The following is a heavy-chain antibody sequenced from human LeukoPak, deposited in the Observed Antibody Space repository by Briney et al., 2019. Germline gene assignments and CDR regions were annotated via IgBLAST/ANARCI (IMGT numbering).Heavy chain of an antibody. J-gene: IGHJ4*02. D-gene: IGHD3-22*01. CDR3: ARVTYYDSSGYPLDY. CDR1: GYSFTSYW. V-gene: IGHV5-51*01. Sequence: GESLKISCKGSGYSFTSYWIGWVRPMPGKGLEWMGIIYPGDSDTRYSPSFQGQVTISADKSISTAYLQWSSLKASDTAMYYCARVTYYDSSGYPLDYWGQGTLVTVSS. CDR2: IYPGDSDT.